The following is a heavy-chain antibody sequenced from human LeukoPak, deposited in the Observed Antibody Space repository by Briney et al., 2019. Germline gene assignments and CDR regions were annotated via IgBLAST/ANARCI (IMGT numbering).Heavy chain of an antibody. D-gene: IGHD4-23*01. J-gene: IGHJ3*02. Sequence: GGSLRLSCAASGFTFSSYAMSWVRQAPGKGLEWVSAISGSGGSTYYADSVKGRFTISRDNAKNSLYLQMNSLRAEDTAVYYCARYDGGNFFDSDAFDIWGQGTMVTVSS. CDR2: ISGSGGST. CDR3: ARYDGGNFFDSDAFDI. CDR1: GFTFSSYA. V-gene: IGHV3-23*01.